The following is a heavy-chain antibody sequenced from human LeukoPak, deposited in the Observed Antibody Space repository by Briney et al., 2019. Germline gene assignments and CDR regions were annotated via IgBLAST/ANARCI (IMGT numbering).Heavy chain of an antibody. D-gene: IGHD3-10*01. Sequence: PGGSLRLSCAASFFTFTRSGMHWVRQAPGKGLEWVAVISYDGNHKYYADSVKGRFTISRDNSKNTLFLQMNSLRADDTAVYYCAKDSTMVFFFYYMDVWGKGTTVAVSS. V-gene: IGHV3-30*18. J-gene: IGHJ6*03. CDR3: AKDSTMVFFFYYMDV. CDR1: FFTFTRSG. CDR2: ISYDGNHK.